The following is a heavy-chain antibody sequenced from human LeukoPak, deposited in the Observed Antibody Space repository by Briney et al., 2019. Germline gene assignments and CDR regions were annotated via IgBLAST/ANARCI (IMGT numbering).Heavy chain of an antibody. CDR2: MNPNSGNT. J-gene: IGHJ4*02. CDR1: GYTFTSYD. V-gene: IGHV1-8*03. CDR3: ARGLRVAAAGLYYFDY. Sequence: GASVKVSCKASGYTFTSYDINWARQATGQGLEWMGWMNPNSGNTGYAQKFQGRVTITRNTSISTAYMELSSLRSEDTAVYYCARGLRVAAAGLYYFDYWGQGTLVTVSS. D-gene: IGHD6-13*01.